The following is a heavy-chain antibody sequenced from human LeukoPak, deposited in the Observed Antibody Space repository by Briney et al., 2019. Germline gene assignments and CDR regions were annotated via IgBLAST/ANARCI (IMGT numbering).Heavy chain of an antibody. V-gene: IGHV1-69*01. D-gene: IGHD3-22*01. J-gene: IGHJ4*02. CDR2: INTIFGTA. CDR1: GATFIIYT. Sequence: AVSVSFTSSGATFIIYTISWVRHAPGQGLGWVGGINTIFGTANYAQKFPGRVTITADESTSTAYMEMSSLRSEDTAVYYCARKYDSSGYAFDYWGQGTLVTVSS. CDR3: ARKYDSSGYAFDY.